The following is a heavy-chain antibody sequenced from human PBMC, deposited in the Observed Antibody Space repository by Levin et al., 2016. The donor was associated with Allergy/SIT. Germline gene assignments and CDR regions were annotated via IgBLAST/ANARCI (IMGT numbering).Heavy chain of an antibody. CDR1: GGSISSSSYY. D-gene: IGHD3-16*02. J-gene: IGHJ4*02. CDR2: IYYSGST. Sequence: SETLSLTCTVSGGSISSSSYYWGWIRQPPGKGLEWIGSIYYSGSTYYNPSLKSRVTISVDTSKNQFSLKLSSVTAADTAVYYCARNQVMDDYVWGSYRYKDYWGQGTLVTVSS. V-gene: IGHV4-39*01. CDR3: ARNQVMDDYVWGSYRYKDY.